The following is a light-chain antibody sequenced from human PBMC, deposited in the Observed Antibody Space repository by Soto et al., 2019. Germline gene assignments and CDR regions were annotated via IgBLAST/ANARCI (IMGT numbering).Light chain of an antibody. CDR3: QQSNSCWT. J-gene: IGKJ1*01. V-gene: IGKV1-5*03. CDR2: EAS. Sequence: DIQMAHKRSTECRAVRESRTMSWPASHSLIKWLAWYQQKPGKAPKLLIYEASSLQSGVPSRFSGSGSGTEFTLTIRSLQPDAPAPYYCQQSNSCWTFGQGTKVDIK. CDR1: HSLIKW.